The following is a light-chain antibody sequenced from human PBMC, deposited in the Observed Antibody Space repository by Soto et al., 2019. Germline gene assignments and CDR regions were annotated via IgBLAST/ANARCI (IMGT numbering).Light chain of an antibody. CDR2: GAS. Sequence: EIVMTQSPATLSVSPGERATLSCRASQSVSSNLAWYQQKPGQAPRLLIYGASTRATDIPARFSGSGSGTEFTLTISSLQSEDFAAYYCQQYNNWPPRTFGQGTKVDI. CDR3: QQYNNWPPRT. J-gene: IGKJ1*01. CDR1: QSVSSN. V-gene: IGKV3-15*01.